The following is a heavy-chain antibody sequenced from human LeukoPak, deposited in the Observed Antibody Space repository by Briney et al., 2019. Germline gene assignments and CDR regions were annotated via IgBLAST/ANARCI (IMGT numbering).Heavy chain of an antibody. Sequence: GGSLRLSCAASGLTFDDYGMTWVRQAPGKGLEWVSGINWSGDSITYADSVKGRFTISRDNAKNSLYLQMNRLRVEDTALYYCARRTYGATAGRGDPYCFDYWGQGTLVTVSS. CDR2: INWSGDSI. CDR3: ARRTYGATAGRGDPYCFDY. D-gene: IGHD6-13*01. J-gene: IGHJ4*02. CDR1: GLTFDDYG. V-gene: IGHV3-20*04.